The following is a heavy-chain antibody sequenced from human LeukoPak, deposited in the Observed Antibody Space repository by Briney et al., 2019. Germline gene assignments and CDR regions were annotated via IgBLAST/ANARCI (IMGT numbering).Heavy chain of an antibody. CDR1: GDSVSSNSAA. V-gene: IGHV6-1*01. CDR3: ARAKLTYYYGSGSYFHYYYGLDV. Sequence: SQTVSLTCAISGDSVSSNSAAWNWIRQSPSRGLEGLGSTYYRSKWYNDYAVSVKSRITINPDTSKNQFSLLLNSVTPEDTAVYYCARAKLTYYYGSGSYFHYYYGLDVWGQGTTVTVSS. D-gene: IGHD3-10*01. J-gene: IGHJ6*02. CDR2: TYYRSKWYN.